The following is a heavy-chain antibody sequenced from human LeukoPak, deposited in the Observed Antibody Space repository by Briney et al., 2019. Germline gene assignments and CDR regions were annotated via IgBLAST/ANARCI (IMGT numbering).Heavy chain of an antibody. CDR1: GYTFTAYY. CDR2: INPASGGT. V-gene: IGHV1-2*02. Sequence: ASMKVSCKASGYTFTAYYIHWVRQAPGQGLEWMGWINPASGGTSYAQKFQGRVTMTSNTSISTAYMELCRLRSDDTAVYFCARAGGGYSSGWGAFDIWGQGTMVTVSS. J-gene: IGHJ3*02. CDR3: ARAGGGYSSGWGAFDI. D-gene: IGHD5-18*01.